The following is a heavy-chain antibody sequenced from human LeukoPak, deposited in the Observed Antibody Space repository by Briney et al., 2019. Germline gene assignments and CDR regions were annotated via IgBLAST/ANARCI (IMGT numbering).Heavy chain of an antibody. V-gene: IGHV3-7*01. J-gene: IGHJ5*02. D-gene: IGHD5-18*01. Sequence: GGSLRLSCAASGFTFSSYWVSWVRQAPGKGLEWVANIKQDGSEKYYVDSVKGRFTISRDNAKNSLYLQMNSLRAEDTAVYYCARDVDTAMVRWFGPWGQGTLVTVSS. CDR2: IKQDGSEK. CDR3: ARDVDTAMVRWFGP. CDR1: GFTFSSYW.